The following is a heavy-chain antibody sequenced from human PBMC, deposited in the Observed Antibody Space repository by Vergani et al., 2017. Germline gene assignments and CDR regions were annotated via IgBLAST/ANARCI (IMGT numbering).Heavy chain of an antibody. V-gene: IGHV3-15*01. CDR3: TTAPYSSGWSEAGGYYYYYYMDV. CDR2: IKNKTDGGRT. Sequence: EVQLVESGGGLVKPGGSLRLSCAASGFTFSNAWMSWVRQAPGKGLEWVGGIKNKTDGGRTDYAAPVKGRFTISNEDSKNTLYLQMKSRKTEDTAVYYCTTAPYSSGWSEAGGYYYYYYMDVWGKGTMVTVSS. J-gene: IGHJ6*03. D-gene: IGHD6-19*01. CDR1: GFTFSNAW.